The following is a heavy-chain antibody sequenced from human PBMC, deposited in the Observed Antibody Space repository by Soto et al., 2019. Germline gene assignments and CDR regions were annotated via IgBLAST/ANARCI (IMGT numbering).Heavy chain of an antibody. Sequence: QLQLQESGSGLVKPSQTLSLTCAVSGGSISSGGYSWSWIRQPPGKGLEWIGYIYHSGSTYYNPSLKSRVTISVDRSKNQFSLKLSSVTAADTAVYYCARGGDFGYGGNSQGWFDPWGQGTLVTVSS. D-gene: IGHD4-17*01. V-gene: IGHV4-30-2*01. J-gene: IGHJ5*02. CDR3: ARGGDFGYGGNSQGWFDP. CDR1: GGSISSGGYS. CDR2: IYHSGST.